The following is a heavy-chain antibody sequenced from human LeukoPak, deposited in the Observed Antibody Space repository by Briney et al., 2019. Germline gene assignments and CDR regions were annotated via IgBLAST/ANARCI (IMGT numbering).Heavy chain of an antibody. D-gene: IGHD5-12*01. J-gene: IGHJ4*02. V-gene: IGHV3-7*01. CDR3: SRSSGYDRFFDY. CDR1: GFKFSNYW. CDR2: IKQHGSEK. Sequence: GGSLRLSCVASGFKFSNYWMSWVRQAPGQGLEWVANIKQHGSEKNYVDSVKGRFTISRDNAKNTLYLQMNSLRAEDTAVYYCSRSSGYDRFFDYWGQGTLVTVSS.